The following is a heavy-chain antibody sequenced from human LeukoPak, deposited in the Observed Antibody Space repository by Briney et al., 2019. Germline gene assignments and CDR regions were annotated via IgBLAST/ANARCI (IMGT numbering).Heavy chain of an antibody. Sequence: SETLSLTCNVSGGSISSSSYYWSWIRQPPGKGLEWIGEINHSGSTNYNPSLKSRVTISVDTSKNQFSLKLSSVTAADTAVYYCARVGEENPRPYYFDYWGQGTLVTVSS. D-gene: IGHD1-26*01. CDR2: INHSGST. V-gene: IGHV4-39*07. J-gene: IGHJ4*02. CDR3: ARVGEENPRPYYFDY. CDR1: GGSISSSSYY.